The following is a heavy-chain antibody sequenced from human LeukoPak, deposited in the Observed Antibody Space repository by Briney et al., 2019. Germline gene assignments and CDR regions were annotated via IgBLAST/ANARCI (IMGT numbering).Heavy chain of an antibody. J-gene: IGHJ4*01. CDR1: GFTFSSYS. CDR3: AKDPDRGYNYGAFDC. Sequence: GRSLRLSCAASGFTFSSYSMHWVRQAPGKGLEWVAVISYDGSNKYYADSVKGPFTISRDNSKNTLYLQMNSLRAEDTAVYYCAKDPDRGYNYGAFDCWGQGRLVSVSS. V-gene: IGHV3-30*18. CDR2: ISYDGSNK. D-gene: IGHD5-18*01.